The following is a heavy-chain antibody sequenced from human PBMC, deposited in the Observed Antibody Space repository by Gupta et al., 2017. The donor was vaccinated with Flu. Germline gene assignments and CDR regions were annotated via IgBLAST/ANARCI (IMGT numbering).Heavy chain of an antibody. CDR3: ARDGTAVYYYGLDV. Sequence: QAPGKGREWVANINEGGSEKYYVNSVKGRFTISRDNAKNSLYLQMSSLRAEDTAVYYCARDGTAVYYYGLDVWGQGTTVTVSS. J-gene: IGHJ6*02. D-gene: IGHD2-21*02. CDR2: INEGGSEK. V-gene: IGHV3-7*01.